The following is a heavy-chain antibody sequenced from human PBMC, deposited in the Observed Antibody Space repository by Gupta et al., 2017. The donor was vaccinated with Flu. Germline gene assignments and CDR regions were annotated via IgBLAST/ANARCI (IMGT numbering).Heavy chain of an antibody. CDR3: ARDRLDYGDYGYFDY. Sequence: QVQLQESGPGLVKPSETLSLTCAVSGYSISSGYYWGWIRQPPGKGLEWIGSIYHSGSTYYNPSLKSRVTISVDTSKNQFSLKRSSVTAADTAVYYCARDRLDYGDYGYFDYWGQGTLVTVSS. CDR2: IYHSGST. J-gene: IGHJ4*02. V-gene: IGHV4-38-2*02. CDR1: GYSISSGYY. D-gene: IGHD4-17*01.